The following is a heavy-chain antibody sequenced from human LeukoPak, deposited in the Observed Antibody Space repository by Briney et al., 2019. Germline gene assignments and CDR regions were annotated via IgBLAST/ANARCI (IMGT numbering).Heavy chain of an antibody. CDR1: GYTFTSYD. CDR3: ARGGGGIAVAGRDFDY. CDR2: MNPNSGNT. J-gene: IGHJ4*02. V-gene: IGHV1-8*01. Sequence: ASVKVSCKASGYTFTSYDINWVRQATGQGLEWIGWMNPNSGNTGYAQKFQGRVTMTRNTSISTAYMELSSLRSEDTAVYYCARGGGGIAVAGRDFDYWGQGTLVTVSS. D-gene: IGHD6-19*01.